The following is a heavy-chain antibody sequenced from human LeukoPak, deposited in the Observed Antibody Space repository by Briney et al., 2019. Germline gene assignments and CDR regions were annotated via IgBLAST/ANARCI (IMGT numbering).Heavy chain of an antibody. Sequence: ASVKVSCKASGYTFIAYYIHWVRQAPGQGLEWMGRINPNSGDTDYAQKFQGRIIMSGDTSISTLYMDLSRLRSDDTAVYYCARVGGSGAYYAFDYWGQGSLVTVSS. V-gene: IGHV1-2*06. CDR2: INPNSGDT. CDR1: GYTFIAYY. J-gene: IGHJ4*02. CDR3: ARVGGSGAYYAFDY. D-gene: IGHD3-16*01.